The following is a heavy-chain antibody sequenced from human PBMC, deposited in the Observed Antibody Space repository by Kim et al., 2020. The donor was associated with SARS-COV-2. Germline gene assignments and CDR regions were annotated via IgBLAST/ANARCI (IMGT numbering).Heavy chain of an antibody. CDR1: GGTFSSYA. V-gene: IGHV1-69*13. J-gene: IGHJ4*02. Sequence: SVKVSCKASGGTFSSYAISWVRQAPGQGLEWMGGIIPIFGTANYAQKFQGRVTITADESTSTAYMELSSLRSEDTAVYYCARGYYGSGILYYFDYWGQGTLVTVSS. D-gene: IGHD3-10*01. CDR3: ARGYYGSGILYYFDY. CDR2: IIPIFGTA.